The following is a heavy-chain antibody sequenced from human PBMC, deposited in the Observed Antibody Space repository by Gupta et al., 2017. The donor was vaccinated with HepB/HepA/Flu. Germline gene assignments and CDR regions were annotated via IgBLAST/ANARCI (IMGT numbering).Heavy chain of an antibody. Sequence: QVQLVESGGGVVQPGRSLRLSCAGSGFIFSSYGIHWVCQAPGKGMEWLAVISHAGTVSYYADSVKGRFTLSRDNSKNTVYLQLSSLRDDDAAVYYCAKEIQKYAGKWYFDLWGRGTLVSVSS. CDR3: AKEIQKYAGKWYFDL. V-gene: IGHV3-30*18. CDR1: GFIFSSYG. J-gene: IGHJ2*01. D-gene: IGHD5-18*01. CDR2: ISHAGTVS.